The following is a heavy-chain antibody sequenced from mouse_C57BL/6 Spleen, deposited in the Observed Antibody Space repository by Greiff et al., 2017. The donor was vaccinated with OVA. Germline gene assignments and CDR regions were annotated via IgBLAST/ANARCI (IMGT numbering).Heavy chain of an antibody. Sequence: QVQLKQSGPELVKPGASVKISCKASGYAFSSSWMNWVKQRPGKGLEWIGRIYPGDGDTNYNGKFKGKATLTADKSSSTAYMQLSSLTSEDSAVYFCARSVYYGSSMYYFDYWGQGTTLTVSS. V-gene: IGHV1-82*01. CDR2: IYPGDGDT. J-gene: IGHJ2*01. CDR3: ARSVYYGSSMYYFDY. D-gene: IGHD1-1*01. CDR1: GYAFSSSW.